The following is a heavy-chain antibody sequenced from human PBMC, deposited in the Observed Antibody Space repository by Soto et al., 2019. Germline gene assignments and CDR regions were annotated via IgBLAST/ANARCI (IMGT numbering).Heavy chain of an antibody. J-gene: IGHJ6*02. CDR1: GFTFRSYG. D-gene: IGHD4-17*01. V-gene: IGHV3-30*18. Sequence: QVQLVESGGGVVQPGRSLRLSCVVSGFTFRSYGMHWVRQAPGKGLEWVATILYDGNNKYYADSMKGRFTISRDNSKNTLYLQMNSLRAEDTAVYYCAKESFDYGDYGSYGMDVWGQGTTVTVSS. CDR3: AKESFDYGDYGSYGMDV. CDR2: ILYDGNNK.